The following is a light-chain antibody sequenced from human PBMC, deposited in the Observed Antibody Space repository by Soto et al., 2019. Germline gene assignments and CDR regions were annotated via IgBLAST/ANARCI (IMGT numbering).Light chain of an antibody. CDR1: SSDVGGYNY. V-gene: IGLV2-11*01. J-gene: IGLJ2*01. Sequence: QSALTQPRSVSGSPGQPVTISCTGTSSDVGGYNYVSWYQQHPGKAPKLMIFDVSKRPSGVPDRFSGSKSGNTASLTISGLQAEDEADYYCCSYAGSYNVVFGGGTKLTVL. CDR3: CSYAGSYNVV. CDR2: DVS.